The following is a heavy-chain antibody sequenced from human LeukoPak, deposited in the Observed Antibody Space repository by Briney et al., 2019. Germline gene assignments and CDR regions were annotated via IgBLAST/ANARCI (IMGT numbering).Heavy chain of an antibody. V-gene: IGHV4-39*07. CDR1: GGSISSSSYY. D-gene: IGHD1-26*01. Sequence: SETLSLTCTVSGGSISSSSYYWGWIRQPPGKGLEWIGSIYYSGSIYYDPSLKSRVTISVDTSKNQFSLKLSSVTAADTAVYYCARRPSGRYYFDYWGQGTLVTVSS. CDR2: IYYSGSI. CDR3: ARRPSGRYYFDY. J-gene: IGHJ4*02.